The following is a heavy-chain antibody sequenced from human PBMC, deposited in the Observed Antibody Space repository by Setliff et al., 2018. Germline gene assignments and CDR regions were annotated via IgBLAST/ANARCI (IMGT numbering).Heavy chain of an antibody. V-gene: IGHV7-4-1*02. Sequence: ASVKVSCKASGYIFTGYYIYWVRQAPGQGLEWMGWINTDTGNPTSAQGFTGRFVFSLDTSVSTAYLQISSLKAEDTALYYCARVGTGSLLDYWGQGTLVTVSS. D-gene: IGHD1-1*01. CDR3: ARVGTGSLLDY. CDR2: INTDTGNP. CDR1: GYIFTGYY. J-gene: IGHJ4*02.